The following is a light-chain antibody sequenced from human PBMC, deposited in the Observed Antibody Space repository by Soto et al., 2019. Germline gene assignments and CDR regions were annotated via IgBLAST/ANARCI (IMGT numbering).Light chain of an antibody. CDR3: QQYGSSPLT. V-gene: IGKV3-20*01. Sequence: EIVLTQSPGIMYLSPGERATLSCRVSQTVGRSYLAWYQQKPGQAPRLLIFGTSTRATGIPDRFTGGGSGTDFTLTISRLDPEDYAVYYCQQYGSSPLTFGGGTKVDI. CDR2: GTS. J-gene: IGKJ4*01. CDR1: QTVGRSY.